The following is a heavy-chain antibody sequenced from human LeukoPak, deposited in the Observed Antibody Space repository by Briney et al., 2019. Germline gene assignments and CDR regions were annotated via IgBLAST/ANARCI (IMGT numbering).Heavy chain of an antibody. V-gene: IGHV4-61*02. CDR3: AREGLNMVRGVIPKEAWGWFDP. Sequence: PSQTLSLTCTVSGGSISSGSYYWNWIRQPAGKGLEWIGRIYRSGSSNYNPSLKSRVTVSVDTSKNQFSLKLRSVTAADTAVYYCAREGLNMVRGVIPKEAWGWFDPWGQGTLVTVSS. CDR2: IYRSGSS. CDR1: GGSISSGSYY. J-gene: IGHJ5*02. D-gene: IGHD3-10*01.